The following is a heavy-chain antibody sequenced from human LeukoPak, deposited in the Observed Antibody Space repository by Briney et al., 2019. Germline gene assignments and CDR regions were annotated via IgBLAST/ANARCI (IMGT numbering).Heavy chain of an antibody. J-gene: IGHJ4*02. Sequence: AGGSLRLSCAASGFTFTNAWMTWVRQAPGKGLEWVGRIKSKGDRETTDYAAPVKGRFFMSRDDSKATVFLQMYSLNADDTAVYYCATDLGLTMIRGVIVHWGLGALVTVSS. CDR2: IKSKGDRETT. D-gene: IGHD3-10*01. V-gene: IGHV3-15*01. CDR3: ATDLGLTMIRGVIVH. CDR1: GFTFTNAW.